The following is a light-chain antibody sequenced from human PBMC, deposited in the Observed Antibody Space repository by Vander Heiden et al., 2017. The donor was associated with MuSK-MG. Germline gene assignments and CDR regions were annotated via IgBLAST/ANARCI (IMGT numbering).Light chain of an antibody. CDR3: QSADNSGVLLV. CDR2: KDR. V-gene: IGLV3-25*03. Sequence: ELTQPPPVSLSPGQTARIPCSGDALPGQSVYWYHTKPGQAPVLVRYKDRERPSGIPERFAGSGSGTIVTLTISGVQAEDKTNYNSQSADNSGVLLVFGGGTNVTVL. CDR1: ALPGQS. J-gene: IGLJ3*02.